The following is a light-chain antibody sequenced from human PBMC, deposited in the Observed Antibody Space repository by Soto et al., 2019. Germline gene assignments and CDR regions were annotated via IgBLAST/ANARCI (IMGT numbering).Light chain of an antibody. CDR2: GAS. CDR3: QQYNQWPPIT. Sequence: EIVMTQSPATLSVSPGDRATLSCRASQNVRNNLAWYQQRPGQAPRLLIYGASTRATGIPARFSGSGSGTEFTLTISSLQTEDFVVYYCQQYNQWPPITFGQGTRLEIK. J-gene: IGKJ5*01. CDR1: QNVRNN. V-gene: IGKV3-15*01.